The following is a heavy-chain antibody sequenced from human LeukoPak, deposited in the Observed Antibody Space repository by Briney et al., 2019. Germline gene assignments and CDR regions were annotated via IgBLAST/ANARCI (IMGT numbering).Heavy chain of an antibody. CDR1: RFTFSSYV. CDR3: ARDFNPSNYYYYMDV. CDR2: ISYDGNNE. D-gene: IGHD1-14*01. J-gene: IGHJ6*03. V-gene: IGHV3-30*04. Sequence: GGSLRLSCAASRFTFSSYVMHWVRQAPGKGLEWMSAISYDGNNEYYADSVKGRFTISRDNSKNTLYLQLNSLGAEDSAVYYCARDFNPSNYYYYMDVWGKGTTVTVSS.